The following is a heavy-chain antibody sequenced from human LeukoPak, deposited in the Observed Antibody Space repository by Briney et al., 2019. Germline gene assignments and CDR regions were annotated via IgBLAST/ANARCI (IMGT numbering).Heavy chain of an antibody. V-gene: IGHV4-34*01. Sequence: KPSETLSLTCAVYGGSFSGYYWSWIRQPPGKGLEWIGEINHSGSTNYNPSLKSRVTISVDTSKNQFSLKLSSVTAADTAVYYCARATNDYGDYDPRAFDYWGQGTLVTVSS. CDR3: ARATNDYGDYDPRAFDY. CDR2: INHSGST. D-gene: IGHD4-17*01. CDR1: GGSFSGYY. J-gene: IGHJ4*02.